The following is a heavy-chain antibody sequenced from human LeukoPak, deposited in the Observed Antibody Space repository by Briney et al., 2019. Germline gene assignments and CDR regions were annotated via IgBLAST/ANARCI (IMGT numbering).Heavy chain of an antibody. V-gene: IGHV4-34*01. D-gene: IGHD6-19*01. CDR3: ARERAVAGYYHDAFDI. CDR1: GGSFSGYY. Sequence: SETLSLTCAVYGGSFSGYYWSWIRQPPGKGLEWIGEINHSGSTNYNPSLKSRVTISVDTSKNQFSLKLSSVTAADTAVYYCARERAVAGYYHDAFDIWGQGTMVTVSS. CDR2: INHSGST. J-gene: IGHJ3*02.